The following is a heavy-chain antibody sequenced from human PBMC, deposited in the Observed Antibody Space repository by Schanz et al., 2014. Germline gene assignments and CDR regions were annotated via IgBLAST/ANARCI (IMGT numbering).Heavy chain of an antibody. CDR1: GYTFTSYS. CDR3: ARGGYSSGWYDRDIAHFDY. V-gene: IGHV1-3*01. CDR2: INVGNGNM. J-gene: IGHJ4*02. D-gene: IGHD6-19*01. Sequence: QVQLVQSGAEVKKPGASVKVSCKASGYTFTSYSIHWVRQAPGQGLEWMGWINVGNGNMKYSQKFQGRVTITRDTSASTAYMELTSLRSDDTAVYYCARGGYSSGWYDRDIAHFDYWGQGTLVTDSS.